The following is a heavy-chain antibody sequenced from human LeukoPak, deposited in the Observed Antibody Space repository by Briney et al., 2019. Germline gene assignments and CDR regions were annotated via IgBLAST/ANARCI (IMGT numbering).Heavy chain of an antibody. D-gene: IGHD2-2*02. CDR2: INPNSGGT. J-gene: IGHJ5*02. Sequence: ASVKVSCKASGCTFTGYYMHWVRQAPGQGLEWMGWINPNSGGTNYAQKFQGRVTMTRDTSISTAYMELSRLGSDDTAVYYCARVVVPAAIVTGDWFDPWGQGTLVTVSS. V-gene: IGHV1-2*02. CDR1: GCTFTGYY. CDR3: ARVVVPAAIVTGDWFDP.